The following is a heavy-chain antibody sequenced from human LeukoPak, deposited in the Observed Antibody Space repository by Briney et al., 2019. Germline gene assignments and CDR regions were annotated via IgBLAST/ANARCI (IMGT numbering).Heavy chain of an antibody. CDR3: ANTVWFGGRDSEN. D-gene: IGHD3-10*01. CDR1: GFTFSSYT. CDR2: IHNGGGTT. J-gene: IGHJ4*02. V-gene: IGHV3-23*01. Sequence: RGSLRLSCTASGFTFSSYTMNWVPQAPRKGLEWVSAIHNGGGTTSYADSVKGRFTISRDNSKNTLYLQMNSLRAEDTAVYYCANTVWFGGRDSENWGQGTLVTVSS.